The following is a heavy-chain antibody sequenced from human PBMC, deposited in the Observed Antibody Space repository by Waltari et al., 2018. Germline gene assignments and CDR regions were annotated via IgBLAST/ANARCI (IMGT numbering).Heavy chain of an antibody. J-gene: IGHJ5*02. D-gene: IGHD6-13*01. CDR1: GGSISSSSYY. Sequence: QLQLQESGPGLVKPSETLSLTCTVSGGSISSSSYYWGWIRQPPGKGLEWIGSIYYSGGTYSNPSLKSRVTISVDTSKNQFSLKLSSVTAADTAVYYCARPRIAAAGTRFDPWGQGTLVTVSS. V-gene: IGHV4-39*01. CDR3: ARPRIAAAGTRFDP. CDR2: IYYSGGT.